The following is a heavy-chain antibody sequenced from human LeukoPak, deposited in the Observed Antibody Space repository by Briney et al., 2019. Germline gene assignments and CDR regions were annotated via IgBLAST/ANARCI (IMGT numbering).Heavy chain of an antibody. CDR1: GYTFTSYD. V-gene: IGHV1-2*02. CDR3: AKSGGGWDDSFDI. CDR2: INPNSGGT. D-gene: IGHD1-26*01. Sequence: ASVKVSCKASGYTFTSYDINWVRQAPGQGLEWMGWINPNSGGTNYAQKFQGRVTMTRDTSISTAYMELSRLRSDDTAVYYCAKSGGGWDDSFDIWGQGTMVTVSS. J-gene: IGHJ3*02.